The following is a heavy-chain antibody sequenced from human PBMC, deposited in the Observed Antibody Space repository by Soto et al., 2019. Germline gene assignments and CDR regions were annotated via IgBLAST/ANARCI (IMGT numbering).Heavy chain of an antibody. CDR3: ARGVSGYHVGDGMDV. CDR1: GFAFNSYS. Sequence: EVQLVESGGGWVQPGGSLSLSCAASGFAFNSYSVNWVRQAPGKGLEWVSYISSGSSIIYYADSVKGRFTISRDDAKNSLYLQMNSLRAEDTAAYFCARGVSGYHVGDGMDVWGPGTTVTVSS. J-gene: IGHJ6*02. CDR2: ISSGSSII. V-gene: IGHV3-48*01. D-gene: IGHD6-25*01.